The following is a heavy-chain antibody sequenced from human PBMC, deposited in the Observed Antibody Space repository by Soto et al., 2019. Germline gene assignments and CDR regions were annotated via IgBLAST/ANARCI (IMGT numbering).Heavy chain of an antibody. CDR2: ISWNSGSI. V-gene: IGHV3-9*01. D-gene: IGHD2-2*01. Sequence: GGSLRLSCAASGFTFDDYAMHWVRQAPGKGLEWVSGISWNSGSIGYADSVKGRFTISRDNAKNSLYLQMNSLRAEDTALYYCAKDVSSTTFARYPYYMDVWGKGTTVTVSS. CDR3: AKDVSSTTFARYPYYMDV. CDR1: GFTFDDYA. J-gene: IGHJ6*03.